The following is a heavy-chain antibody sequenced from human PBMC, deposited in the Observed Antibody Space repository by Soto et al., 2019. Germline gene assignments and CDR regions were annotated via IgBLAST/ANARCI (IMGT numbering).Heavy chain of an antibody. D-gene: IGHD6-13*01. CDR3: ASEPYSTVRVDP. J-gene: IGHJ5*02. CDR2: MDPNSGNT. Sequence: QVQLVQSGSEVKKHGASVKVSCKASGYTFTIYDINWVRQATGQGLEWMGWMDPNSGNTGYAQKFQGRVSMTSNTLISTAYMGLRSLRSDATVVYYCASEPYSTVRVDPWGQGTRVTVSS. V-gene: IGHV1-8*01. CDR1: GYTFTIYD.